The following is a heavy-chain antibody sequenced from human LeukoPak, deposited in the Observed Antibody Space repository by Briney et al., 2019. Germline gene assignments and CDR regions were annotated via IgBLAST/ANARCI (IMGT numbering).Heavy chain of an antibody. CDR2: IYTSGST. J-gene: IGHJ5*02. V-gene: IGHV4-61*02. CDR3: ARERTQQLVLGPRFDP. CDR1: GGSISSGSYY. Sequence: PSQTLSLTCTVSGGSISSGSYYWSWIRQPAGKGLEWIGRIYTSGSTNYNPSLKSRVTISVDTSKNQFSLKLSSVTAADTAVYYCARERTQQLVLGPRFDPWGQGTLVTVSS. D-gene: IGHD6-13*01.